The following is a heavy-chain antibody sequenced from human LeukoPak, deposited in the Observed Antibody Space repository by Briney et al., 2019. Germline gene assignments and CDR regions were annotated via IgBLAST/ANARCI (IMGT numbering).Heavy chain of an antibody. V-gene: IGHV3-48*03. CDR1: GFTFSSYE. CDR2: LSTSGSTI. Sequence: GGSLRLSCAASGFTFSSYEMNWVCQAPGKGLEWVSYLSTSGSTIYYADSVKGQFTISRDNAKNSLYLQMNSLRAEDTAVYYCARDHGRWYFDLWGRGTLVTVSS. D-gene: IGHD3/OR15-3a*01. CDR3: ARDHGRWYFDL. J-gene: IGHJ2*01.